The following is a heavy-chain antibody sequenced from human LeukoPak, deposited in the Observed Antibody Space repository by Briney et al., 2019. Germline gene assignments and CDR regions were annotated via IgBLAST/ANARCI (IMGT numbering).Heavy chain of an antibody. CDR3: AKDQGVRFLEWLPYDAFDI. D-gene: IGHD3-3*01. V-gene: IGHV3-30*18. J-gene: IGHJ3*02. CDR1: GFTFSSYW. Sequence: GGSLRLSCAASGFTFSSYWMSWVRQAPGKGLEWVAVISYDGSNKYYVDSVKGRFTISRDNSKNTMYLQMNSLRAEDTAVYYCAKDQGVRFLEWLPYDAFDIWGQGTMVTVSS. CDR2: ISYDGSNK.